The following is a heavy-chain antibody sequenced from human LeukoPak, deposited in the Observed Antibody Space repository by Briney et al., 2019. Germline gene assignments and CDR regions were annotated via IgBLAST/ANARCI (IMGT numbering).Heavy chain of an antibody. J-gene: IGHJ6*03. CDR1: GFTFDDYG. CDR3: AKDGNFWNSNYYYYYMDV. D-gene: IGHD3-3*01. CDR2: ISWDGGST. Sequence: PGGSLRLSCAASGFTFDDYGMSWVRQAPGKGLEWVSLISWDGGSTYYADSVKGRFTISRDNSKNSLYLQMNSLRAEDTALYYCAKDGNFWNSNYYYYYMDVWGKGTTVTVSS. V-gene: IGHV3-43D*03.